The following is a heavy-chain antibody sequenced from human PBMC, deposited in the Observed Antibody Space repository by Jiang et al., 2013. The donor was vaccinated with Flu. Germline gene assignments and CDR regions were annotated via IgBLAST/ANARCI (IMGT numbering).Heavy chain of an antibody. CDR2: INLTVVA. V-gene: IGHV1-2*06. D-gene: IGHD2-15*01. J-gene: IGHJ4*02. CDR3: ARGDIVVVVAVSDFDY. Sequence: VRQAPGQGLEWMGRINLTVVAQTMHRRFQGRVTMTRDTSISTAYMELSRLRSDDTAVYYCARGDIVVVVAVSDFDYWGQGTLVTVSS.